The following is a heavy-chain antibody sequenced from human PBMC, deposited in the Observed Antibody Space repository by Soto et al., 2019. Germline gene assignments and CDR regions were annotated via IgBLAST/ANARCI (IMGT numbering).Heavy chain of an antibody. D-gene: IGHD6-19*01. CDR3: ARGVAGPLNWFDP. CDR2: INAGNGNT. V-gene: IGHV1-3*01. Sequence: QVQLVQSGAEVKKPGASVKVSCKASGHTFTSYAMHWVRQAPGQRLEWMGWINAGNGNTKYSQKFQGRVTITRDTSASTAYLELSSLRSEDTAVYYCARGVAGPLNWFDPWGQGTLVTVSS. J-gene: IGHJ5*02. CDR1: GHTFTSYA.